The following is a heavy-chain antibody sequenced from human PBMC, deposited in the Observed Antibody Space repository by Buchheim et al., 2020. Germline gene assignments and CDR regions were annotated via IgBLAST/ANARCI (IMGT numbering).Heavy chain of an antibody. Sequence: QVQLVESGGGVVQPGRSLRLSCAASGFTFSSYAMHWVRQAPGKGLEWVAVISYDGSNKYYADSVKGRFTISRDNSKNTLYLQMNSLRAEDTAVYYCARDNNWNDQAPSYYYYGMDVWGQGTT. CDR2: ISYDGSNK. CDR1: GFTFSSYA. J-gene: IGHJ6*02. D-gene: IGHD1-20*01. V-gene: IGHV3-30*04. CDR3: ARDNNWNDQAPSYYYYGMDV.